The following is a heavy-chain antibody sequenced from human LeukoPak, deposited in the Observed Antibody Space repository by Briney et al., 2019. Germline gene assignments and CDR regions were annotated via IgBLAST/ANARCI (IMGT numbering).Heavy chain of an antibody. D-gene: IGHD2-2*02. J-gene: IGHJ4*02. CDR3: ASRPCPDIVVVPAAIGYYFDY. CDR1: GGSFSGYY. V-gene: IGHV4-34*01. CDR2: INHSGST. Sequence: SETLSLTCAVYGGSFSGYYWSWIRQPPGKGLEWIGEINHSGSTNYNPSLKSRVTISVDTSKNQFSLKLSSVTAADTAVYYCASRPCPDIVVVPAAIGYYFDYWGQGTLVTVSS.